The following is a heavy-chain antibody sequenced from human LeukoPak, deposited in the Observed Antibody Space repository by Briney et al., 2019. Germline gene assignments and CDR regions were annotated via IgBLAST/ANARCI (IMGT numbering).Heavy chain of an antibody. V-gene: IGHV3-15*01. CDR1: GFTFSNAW. CDR2: IKSKTDGGTT. D-gene: IGHD5-18*01. Sequence: GGSLRLSCAASGFTFSNAWMSWVRQAPGKGLEWVGRIKSKTDGGTTDYAAPVKGRFTISRDDSKNTLYLQMNSLKTEDTAVYYCTTDSGYSYAYYFDYWGQGTLVTVSS. J-gene: IGHJ4*02. CDR3: TTDSGYSYAYYFDY.